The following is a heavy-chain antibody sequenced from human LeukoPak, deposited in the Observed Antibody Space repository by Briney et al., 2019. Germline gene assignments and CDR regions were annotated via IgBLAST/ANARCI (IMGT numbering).Heavy chain of an antibody. CDR1: GFTFDDYA. CDR2: ISWNSGSI. Sequence: GGSLRLSCAASGFTFDDYAMHWVRQAPGKGLEWVSGISWNSGSIGYADSVKGRFTISRDNAKNSLYLQMNSLRAEDTALYYCAKDKAARDSYGIPLFDYWGQGTLVTVSS. J-gene: IGHJ4*02. CDR3: AKDKAARDSYGIPLFDY. D-gene: IGHD5-18*01. V-gene: IGHV3-9*01.